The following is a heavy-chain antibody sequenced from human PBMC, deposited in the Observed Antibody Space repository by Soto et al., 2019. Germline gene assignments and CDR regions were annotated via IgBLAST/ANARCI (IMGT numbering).Heavy chain of an antibody. CDR2: ISYDGSNK. Sequence: QVQLVESGGGVVQPGRSLRLSCAASGFTFSSYGMRWVRQAPGKGLEWVAVISYDGSNKYYADSVKGRFTISRDNSKNTLYLQMNSLRAEDTAVYYCAKGGGIMITRAADYWGQGTLVTVSS. V-gene: IGHV3-30*18. CDR3: AKGGGIMITRAADY. CDR1: GFTFSSYG. J-gene: IGHJ4*02. D-gene: IGHD3-16*01.